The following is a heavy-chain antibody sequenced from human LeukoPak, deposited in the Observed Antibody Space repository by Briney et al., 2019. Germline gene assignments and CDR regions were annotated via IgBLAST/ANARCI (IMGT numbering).Heavy chain of an antibody. CDR2: IRYDGSNK. Sequence: PGGSLRLSCAASGFTFSSYGMHWVRQAPGKGLEWVAFIRYDGSNKYYADSVKGRFTISRDNSKNTLYLQMNSLRAEDTAVYYCARIMGAMSAFDIWGQGTMVTVSS. CDR3: ARIMGAMSAFDI. J-gene: IGHJ3*02. D-gene: IGHD1-26*01. V-gene: IGHV3-30*02. CDR1: GFTFSSYG.